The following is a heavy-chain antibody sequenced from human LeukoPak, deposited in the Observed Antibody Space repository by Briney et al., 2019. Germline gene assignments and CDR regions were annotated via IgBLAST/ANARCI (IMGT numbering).Heavy chain of an antibody. CDR2: IYHSGST. CDR1: GYSISSGYY. V-gene: IGHV4-38-2*02. J-gene: IGHJ5*02. D-gene: IGHD4-17*01. Sequence: SETLSLTCTVSGYSISSGYYWGWIQQPPGKGLEWIGSIYHSGSTYYNPSLKSRVTISVDTSKNQFSLKLSSVTAADTAVYYCARGETIYGDWFDPWGQGTLVTVSS. CDR3: ARGETIYGDWFDP.